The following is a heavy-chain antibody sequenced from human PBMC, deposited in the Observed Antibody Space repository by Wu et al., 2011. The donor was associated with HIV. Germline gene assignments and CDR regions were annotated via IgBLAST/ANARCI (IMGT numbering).Heavy chain of an antibody. CDR2: INPNSGGT. Sequence: QVQLVQSGAEVKKPGASVKVSCKASGYTFTGYYMHWVRQAPGQGLEWMGWINPNSGGTNYAQKFQGRVTMTRDTSISTAYMELSRLRSDDTAVYYCAREGAYSSSWGYYGMDVWGQGTTVTVSS. J-gene: IGHJ6*02. CDR3: AREGAYSSSWGYYGMDV. D-gene: IGHD6-13*01. CDR1: GYTFTGYY. V-gene: IGHV1-2*02.